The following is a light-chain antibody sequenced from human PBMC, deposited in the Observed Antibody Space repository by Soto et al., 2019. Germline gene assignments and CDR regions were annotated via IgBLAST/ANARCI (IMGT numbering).Light chain of an antibody. CDR1: SSDIGTYDY. CDR2: GVS. J-gene: IGLJ1*01. CDR3: TSYTGDDFTFV. Sequence: QSVLTQPPSASGSLGQSVTISCTGTSSDIGTYDYVSWYQQHPGRAPKLIIFGVSKRPLGVPDRFSGSKSGNTASLIVSGLQPDDEAEYHCTSYTGDDFTFVFGTGTKVTVL. V-gene: IGLV2-8*01.